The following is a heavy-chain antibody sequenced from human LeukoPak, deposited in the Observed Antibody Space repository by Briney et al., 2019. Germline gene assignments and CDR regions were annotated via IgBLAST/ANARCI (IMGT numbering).Heavy chain of an antibody. CDR2: ISSSGSTI. Sequence: GGSLRLSCVASGITFSTYSMNWVRQAPGKGLEWVSYISSSGSTIYYADSVKGRFTISRDHAKNSLYLQMNSLRAEDTAVYYCAELGITMIGGVWGKGTTVTISS. V-gene: IGHV3-48*04. CDR3: AELGITMIGGV. J-gene: IGHJ6*04. D-gene: IGHD3-10*02. CDR1: GITFSTYS.